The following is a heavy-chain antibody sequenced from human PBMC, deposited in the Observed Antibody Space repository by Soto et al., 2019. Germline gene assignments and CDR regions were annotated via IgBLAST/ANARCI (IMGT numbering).Heavy chain of an antibody. CDR3: ARWGTTGGLDV. J-gene: IGHJ1*01. CDR1: GFTFRSYV. Sequence: QVQLVESGGVVVQPGTSLRVSCVGSGFTFRSYVIHWVRQAPGKGLEWVALTSYDGSDKYYDNSVRGRFTISRDNSRNTVDLQMDSLRLEDTALYYCARWGTTGGLDVWGQGTLVSVSS. D-gene: IGHD3-16*01. V-gene: IGHV3-30*19. CDR2: TSYDGSDK.